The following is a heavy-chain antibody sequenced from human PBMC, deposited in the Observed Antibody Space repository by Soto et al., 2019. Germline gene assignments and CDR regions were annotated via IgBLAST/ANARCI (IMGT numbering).Heavy chain of an antibody. CDR3: ARGSYYYDSRGYYHY. J-gene: IGHJ4*02. CDR1: GGSISSGDYY. V-gene: IGHV4-30-4*01. D-gene: IGHD3-22*01. Sequence: QVQLQESGPGLVKPSQTLSLTCTVSGGSISSGDYYWSWIRQPPGKGLEWIGYIYYSGSTYYNPSRNNRGNITVEQSTHHFSLKLSSVTAADTAVYYCARGSYYYDSRGYYHYWGQGTLVTVSS. CDR2: IYYSGST.